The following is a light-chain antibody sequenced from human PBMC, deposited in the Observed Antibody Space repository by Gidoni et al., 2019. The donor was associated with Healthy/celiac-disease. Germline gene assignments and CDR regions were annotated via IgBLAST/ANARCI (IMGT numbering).Light chain of an antibody. V-gene: IGKV3-11*01. CDR1: QSVSSY. Sequence: ETVLTQSPATLSLSPGDRATLSCRASQSVSSYLAWYQQKPGQAPRLLIYDASTRATGIPAMFSGSGSGTDFTLTISSLEPEDFAVYYCQQRSNWPPLTFGGGTKVEIK. CDR2: DAS. CDR3: QQRSNWPPLT. J-gene: IGKJ4*01.